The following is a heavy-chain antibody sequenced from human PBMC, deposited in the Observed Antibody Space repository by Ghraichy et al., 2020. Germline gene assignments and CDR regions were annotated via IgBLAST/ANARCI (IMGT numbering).Heavy chain of an antibody. CDR2: ISWDGGST. J-gene: IGHJ6*02. CDR3: AKGDCSSTSCNHYYYYYGMDV. V-gene: IGHV3-43*01. D-gene: IGHD2-2*01. CDR1: GFTFDDYT. Sequence: GGSLRLSCAASGFTFDDYTMHWVRQAPGKGLEWVSLISWDGGSTYYADSVKGRFTISRDNSKNSLYLQMNSLRTEDTALYYCAKGDCSSTSCNHYYYYYGMDVWGQGTTVTVSS.